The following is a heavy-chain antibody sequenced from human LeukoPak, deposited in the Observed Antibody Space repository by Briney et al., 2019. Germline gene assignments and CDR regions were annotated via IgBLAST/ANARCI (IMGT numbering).Heavy chain of an antibody. J-gene: IGHJ4*02. V-gene: IGHV3-23*01. CDR2: ISGSGGST. CDR3: AKVGPRITMVRGVIASFDY. Sequence: GGSLRLSCAASGFTFSSYAMSWVRQAPGKGLEWVSCISGSGGSTYYADPVKGRFTISRDNSKNTLYLQMNSLRAEDTAVYYCAKVGPRITMVRGVIASFDYWGQGTLVTVSS. CDR1: GFTFSSYA. D-gene: IGHD3-10*01.